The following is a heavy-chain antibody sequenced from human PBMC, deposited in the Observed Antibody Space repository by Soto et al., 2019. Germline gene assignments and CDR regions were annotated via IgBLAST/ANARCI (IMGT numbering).Heavy chain of an antibody. Sequence: EVQLMESGGGLVQPGGSLRLSCAASGFTFSTYWMSWVRQTPGKGLEWVANINEDGSERYYVDSVKGRFTIARDNAKNSLYLQMNSLRGEDTAVYYCARVWFTDYWGQGTLVTVSS. J-gene: IGHJ4*02. CDR2: INEDGSER. CDR3: ARVWFTDY. V-gene: IGHV3-7*05. CDR1: GFTFSTYW. D-gene: IGHD2-21*01.